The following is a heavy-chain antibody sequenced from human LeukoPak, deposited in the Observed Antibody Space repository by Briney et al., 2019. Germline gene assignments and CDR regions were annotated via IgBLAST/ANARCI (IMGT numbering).Heavy chain of an antibody. CDR3: ARDLFFGRAY. D-gene: IGHD2-21*01. Sequence: GGSLRLSCAASGFTFSRYSMNWVRQAPGKGLEWVSPISTSSSYIYYADSVKGRFTISRDNAKNSLFLQMNSLRAEDTAVYYCARDLFFGRAYWGQGTLVAVSS. J-gene: IGHJ4*02. CDR2: ISTSSSYI. V-gene: IGHV3-21*06. CDR1: GFTFSRYS.